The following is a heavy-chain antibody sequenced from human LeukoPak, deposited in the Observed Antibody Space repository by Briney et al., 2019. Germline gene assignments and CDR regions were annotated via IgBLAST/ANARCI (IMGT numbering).Heavy chain of an antibody. CDR1: GFTFSSYS. J-gene: IGHJ4*02. CDR3: AASLRGYSYGYLIDY. V-gene: IGHV3-21*01. Sequence: GGSLRLSCAASGFTFSSYSMNWVRQAPGKGLEWVSSISSSSSYIYYADSVKGRFTISRDNAKNSLYLQMNSLRAEDTAVYYCAASLRGYSYGYLIDYWGQGTLVTVSS. D-gene: IGHD5-18*01. CDR2: ISSSSSYI.